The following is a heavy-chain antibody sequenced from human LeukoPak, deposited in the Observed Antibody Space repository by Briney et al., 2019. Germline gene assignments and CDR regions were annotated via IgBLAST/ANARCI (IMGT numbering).Heavy chain of an antibody. CDR1: GFTFSSYA. J-gene: IGHJ5*02. V-gene: IGHV3-30-3*01. CDR2: ISYDGSNK. Sequence: PGGSLRLPCAASGFTFSSYAMHWVRQAPGKGLEWVAVISYDGSNKYYADSVKGRFTISRDNSKNTLYLQMNSLRAEDTAVYYCARDLPWFDPWGQGTLVTVSS. CDR3: ARDLPWFDP.